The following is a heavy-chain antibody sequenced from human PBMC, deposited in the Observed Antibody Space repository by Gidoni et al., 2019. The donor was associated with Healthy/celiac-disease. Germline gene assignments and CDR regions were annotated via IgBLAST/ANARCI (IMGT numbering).Heavy chain of an antibody. V-gene: IGHV4-39*01. CDR3: AAGDFWSGYWWFDP. CDR2: IYYSGST. CDR1: GGSIRSSSYY. D-gene: IGHD3-3*01. Sequence: QLQLQESGPGLVKPSETLSLPCPVSGGSIRSSSYYWGWIRQPPGKGLEWIGSIYYSGSTSYNPSIKSRVTISVDTSKNQFSLKLSSVTAADTAVYYCAAGDFWSGYWWFDPWGQGTLVTVSS. J-gene: IGHJ5*02.